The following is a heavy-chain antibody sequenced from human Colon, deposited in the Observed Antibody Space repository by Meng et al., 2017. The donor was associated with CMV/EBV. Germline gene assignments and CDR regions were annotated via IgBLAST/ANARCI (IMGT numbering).Heavy chain of an antibody. V-gene: IGHV1-8*01. Sequence: ASVKVSCKASGGTFSTNAITWVRQATGQGLEWMGWMNPNSGETGFARKFQGRITMTRDTSISTAYLELTTLKSEDTALYFCAVIVPATDYSYGTDVWGQGTTVTVSS. D-gene: IGHD2-15*01. CDR1: GGTFSTNA. J-gene: IGHJ6*02. CDR2: MNPNSGET. CDR3: AVIVPATDYSYGTDV.